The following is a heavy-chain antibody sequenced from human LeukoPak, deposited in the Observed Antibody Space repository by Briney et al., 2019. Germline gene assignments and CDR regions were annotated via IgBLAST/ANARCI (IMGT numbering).Heavy chain of an antibody. J-gene: IGHJ5*02. CDR1: GHTFTGYC. Sequence: ASVKVSCKASGHTFTGYCVHWVRQAPGQGLEWMGWINPNSGGTNYAQKFQGRVTMTRDTSISTAYMELSRLRSDDTAVYYCARAKESSGWYNDWFDPWGQGTLVTVSS. V-gene: IGHV1-2*02. CDR3: ARAKESSGWYNDWFDP. CDR2: INPNSGGT. D-gene: IGHD6-19*01.